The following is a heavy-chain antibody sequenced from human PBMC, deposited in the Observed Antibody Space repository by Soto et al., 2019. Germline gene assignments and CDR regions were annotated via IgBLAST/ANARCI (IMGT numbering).Heavy chain of an antibody. Sequence: QLQLQESGPGLVKPSETLSLICTVSGGSISSRSYYWGWIRQPPGKGLEWIGSIYYSGSTYYNPTLKSPVSISVYTSKKQSSLKLSSVTAADAAVYYCARAPGNSYGWFDPWGQGTVVSVSS. CDR2: IYYSGST. D-gene: IGHD4-17*01. J-gene: IGHJ5*02. V-gene: IGHV4-39*01. CDR3: ARAPGNSYGWFDP. CDR1: GGSISSRSYY.